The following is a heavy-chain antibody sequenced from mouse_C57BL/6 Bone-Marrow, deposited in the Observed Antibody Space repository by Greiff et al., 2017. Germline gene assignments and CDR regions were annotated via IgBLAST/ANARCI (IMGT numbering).Heavy chain of an antibody. D-gene: IGHD1-1*01. V-gene: IGHV1-64*01. J-gene: IGHJ1*03. Sequence: QVQLQQPGAELVKPGASVKLSCKASGYTFTSYWMHWVKQRPGQGLEWIGMIHPNSGSTNYNEKFKSKATLTVDKSSSTAYMQLSSLTSEDSAVXYCARSYYCGSSYRYFDVWGTGTTVTVSS. CDR2: IHPNSGST. CDR3: ARSYYCGSSYRYFDV. CDR1: GYTFTSYW.